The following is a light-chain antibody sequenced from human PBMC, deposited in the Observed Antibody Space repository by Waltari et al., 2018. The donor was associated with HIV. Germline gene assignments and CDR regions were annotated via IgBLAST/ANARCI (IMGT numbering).Light chain of an antibody. CDR3: ASWDDTLGGLWV. CDR1: FPNIGRNF. Sequence: QSVMTQPPSASGTPGQRVTISCSGTFPNIGRNFVYGYHRLPGTAPKLLIFRNDQRPSGVPDRFSGSKSGTSASLAISGLRSEDEADYFCASWDDTLGGLWVFGGGTNLTVL. CDR2: RND. J-gene: IGLJ3*02. V-gene: IGLV1-47*01.